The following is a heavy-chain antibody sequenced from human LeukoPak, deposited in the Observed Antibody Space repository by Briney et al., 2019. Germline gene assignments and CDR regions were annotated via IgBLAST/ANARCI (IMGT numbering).Heavy chain of an antibody. CDR2: INWNSGNV. D-gene: IGHD4-17*01. CDR3: AKDSSLASYGDYGLFDY. CDR1: GFTFDDYG. Sequence: GRSLRLSCAASGFTFDDYGMHWVRQAPGKGLEWVAGINWNSGNVVYADSVKGRFTISRDNAQNSLHLQMNSLRTEDTALYYCAKDSSLASYGDYGLFDYWGQGTLVTVSS. V-gene: IGHV3-9*01. J-gene: IGHJ4*02.